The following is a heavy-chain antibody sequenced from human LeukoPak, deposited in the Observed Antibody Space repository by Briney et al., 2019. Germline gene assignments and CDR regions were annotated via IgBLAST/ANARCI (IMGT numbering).Heavy chain of an antibody. CDR1: GYTFTSYY. CDR3: ARAEAAYYYDSSGYAFDI. J-gene: IGHJ3*02. CDR2: INPSGGST. V-gene: IGHV1-46*01. D-gene: IGHD3-22*01. Sequence: GASVKVSCKASGYTFTSYYMHWVRQAPGQGLEWMGIINPSGGSTSYAQKFQGRVTMTRDMSTSTVYMELSSLRSEDTAVYYCARAEAAYYYDSSGYAFDIWGQGTMVTVSS.